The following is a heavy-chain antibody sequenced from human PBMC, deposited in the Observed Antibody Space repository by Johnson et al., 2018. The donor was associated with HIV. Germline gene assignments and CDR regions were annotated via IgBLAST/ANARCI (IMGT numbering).Heavy chain of an antibody. D-gene: IGHD3-10*01. CDR3: ARESTPCGGEYVNYGLDI. CDR2: IRYDGSNK. Sequence: QVQLVESGGGVVQPGGSLRLSCAASGFTFSSYGMHWVRQAPGKGLEWVAFIRYDGSNKYYADSVKGRFTISRDNSKNTLYLEMNNLRVDDTAVYYCARESTPCGGEYVNYGLDIWGQGTMVAVSS. J-gene: IGHJ3*02. CDR1: GFTFSSYG. V-gene: IGHV3-30*02.